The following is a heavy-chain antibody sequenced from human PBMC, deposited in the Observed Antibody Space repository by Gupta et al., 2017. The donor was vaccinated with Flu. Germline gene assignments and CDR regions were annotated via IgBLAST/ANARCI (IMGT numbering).Heavy chain of an antibody. Sequence: QVQLQQWGAGLLKPSETLSLTCAVYGGSFSGCYGSWIRQPPGKGLAWIGEINHSGSTNYNPSLKSRVTISVDTSKNQFSLKLSSVTAADTAVYYCARGHCRTGFDPWGQGTLVTVSS. D-gene: IGHD1/OR15-1a*01. J-gene: IGHJ5*02. V-gene: IGHV4-34*01. CDR3: ARGHCRTGFDP. CDR1: GGSFSGCY. CDR2: INHSGST.